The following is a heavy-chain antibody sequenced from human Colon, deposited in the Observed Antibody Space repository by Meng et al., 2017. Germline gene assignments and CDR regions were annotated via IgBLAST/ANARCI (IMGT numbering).Heavy chain of an antibody. D-gene: IGHD2-2*01. CDR3: ARGPQYCSSTNCYAPYFDY. CDR2: ISFDGSKY. Sequence: GESLKISCAASGFTFSSYVMHWVRQAPGKGLEWVAVISFDGSKYYYADSVKGRFTISRDNSKNTLYLQMNSLRAEDMAVYYCARGPQYCSSTNCYAPYFDYWGQGTLVTVSS. V-gene: IGHV3-30*04. J-gene: IGHJ4*02. CDR1: GFTFSSYV.